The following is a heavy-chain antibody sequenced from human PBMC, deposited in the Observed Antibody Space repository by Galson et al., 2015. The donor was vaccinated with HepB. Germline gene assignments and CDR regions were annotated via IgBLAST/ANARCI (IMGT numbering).Heavy chain of an antibody. J-gene: IGHJ6*02. Sequence: SLRLSCAASGFTFNNYGMHWVRQAPGKGLEWVAGVSYDGSKKYYADSVKGRFTISRDNFKNTLYLQMNSLRAEDTALYYCAKDLRILHFWSGSSPSGMDVWGQGTTVTVSS. CDR3: AKDLRILHFWSGSSPSGMDV. V-gene: IGHV3-30*18. CDR2: VSYDGSKK. D-gene: IGHD3-3*02. CDR1: GFTFNNYG.